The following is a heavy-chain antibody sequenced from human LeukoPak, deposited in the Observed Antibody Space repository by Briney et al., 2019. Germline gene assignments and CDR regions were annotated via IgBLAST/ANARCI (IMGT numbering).Heavy chain of an antibody. V-gene: IGHV3-7*01. Sequence: GGSLRLSCAASGFTFSSDSMTWVRQAPGKGLEWVANIKQDGSEKDYVDSVKGRFTVSRDNTNYSLYLQMNSLRAKDTAVYYCARDARVCSSYRCYYYYHYMDVWGKGTTVTVSS. CDR3: ARDARVCSSYRCYYYYHYMDV. CDR2: IKQDGSEK. J-gene: IGHJ6*03. CDR1: GFTFSSDS. D-gene: IGHD2-2*01.